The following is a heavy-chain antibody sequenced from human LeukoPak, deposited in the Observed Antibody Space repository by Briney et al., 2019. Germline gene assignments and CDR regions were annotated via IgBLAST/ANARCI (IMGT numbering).Heavy chain of an antibody. V-gene: IGHV3-48*03. J-gene: IGHJ4*02. CDR3: ARVFRGQHYYFDS. CDR2: ISSSGSTI. D-gene: IGHD2-2*01. CDR1: GFTFRSYE. Sequence: RAGGSLRLSCAASGFTFRSYEMNWVRPAPGKGLEWVSYISSSGSTIYYADSVKGRFTISRDNAKNSLYLQMNSLRADDTAVYYCARVFRGQHYYFDSWGQGTLVSVSS.